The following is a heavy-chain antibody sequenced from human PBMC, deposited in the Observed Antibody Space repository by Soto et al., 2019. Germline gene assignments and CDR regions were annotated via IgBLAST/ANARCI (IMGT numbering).Heavy chain of an antibody. CDR1: GFTISGYH. J-gene: IGHJ6*02. V-gene: IGHV3-48*02. CDR2: ISLGSDAI. CDR3: TRDRGRGYGMDV. Sequence: EVQLVESGGGLVQPGGSLSLSCAASGFTISGYHMTWVRQAPGKGLEWVSYISLGSDAIYYADSVKGRFTISRDNARNSLSLQMNSLRDEDTALYYCTRDRGRGYGMDVWGQGTTVTVSS.